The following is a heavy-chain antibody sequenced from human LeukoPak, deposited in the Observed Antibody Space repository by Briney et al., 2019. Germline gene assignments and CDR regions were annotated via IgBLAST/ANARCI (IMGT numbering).Heavy chain of an antibody. V-gene: IGHV4-34*01. Sequence: PSETLSLTCAVYGGSFSGYYWSWIRQPPGKGLEWIGEINHSGSTNYNPSLKSRVTISVDTSKNQFSLKLSSVTAADTAVYYCARPRMVRGVFDYWGQGTLVTVSS. CDR3: ARPRMVRGVFDY. D-gene: IGHD3-10*01. CDR2: INHSGST. CDR1: GGSFSGYY. J-gene: IGHJ4*02.